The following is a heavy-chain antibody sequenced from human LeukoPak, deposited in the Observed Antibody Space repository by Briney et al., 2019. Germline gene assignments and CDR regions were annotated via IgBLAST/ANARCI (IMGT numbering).Heavy chain of an antibody. J-gene: IGHJ4*02. CDR1: GFTFGDYY. V-gene: IGHV3-11*01. Sequence: NPGGSLRLSCAASGFTFGDYYMSWIRQAPGKGLECVSYISTSGSTIYYADSVKGRFTISRDNAKNSLYLQMNSLRSEDTAVYYCARDGAKYSGSYYVQYWGQGTLVTVSS. D-gene: IGHD1-26*01. CDR3: ARDGAKYSGSYYVQY. CDR2: ISTSGSTI.